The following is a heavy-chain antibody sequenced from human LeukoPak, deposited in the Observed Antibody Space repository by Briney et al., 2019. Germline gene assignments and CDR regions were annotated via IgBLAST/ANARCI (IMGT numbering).Heavy chain of an antibody. V-gene: IGHV1-18*01. D-gene: IGHD2-15*01. CDR1: GYTFTSYG. CDR2: ISAYNGNT. J-gene: IGHJ6*02. CDR3: ARGHCSGGSCGSDYYYYYGMDV. Sequence: ASVKVSCKASGYTFTSYGISWVRQAPGQGLEWMGWISAYNGNTNYAQKLQGRVTMTTDTSTSTAYMELRGLRSDDTAVYYCARGHCSGGSCGSDYYYYYGMDVWGQGTTVTVSS.